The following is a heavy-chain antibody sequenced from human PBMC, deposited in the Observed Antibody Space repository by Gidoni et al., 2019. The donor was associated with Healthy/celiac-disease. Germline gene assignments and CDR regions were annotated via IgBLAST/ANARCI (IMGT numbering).Heavy chain of an antibody. J-gene: IGHJ4*02. V-gene: IGHV3-23*01. CDR3: AKTDISWVAARLSLPTFDY. CDR1: GFTFSSYA. Sequence: EVQLLESGGGLVQPGGSLRLSCAASGFTFSSYAMSGVSQAPGKGLEWVSAIRGSVGSTYYADSVKGRFTISRDNSKNTLYLQMNSLRAEDTAVYYCAKTDISWVAARLSLPTFDYWGQGTLVTVSS. CDR2: IRGSVGST. D-gene: IGHD6-6*01.